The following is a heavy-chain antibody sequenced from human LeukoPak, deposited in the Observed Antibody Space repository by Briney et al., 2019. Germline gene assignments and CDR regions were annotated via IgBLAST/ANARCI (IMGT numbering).Heavy chain of an antibody. CDR3: AKVPYYYDSSGYPYYFDY. CDR1: GFTFSNYA. Sequence: GGSLRLSCAASGFTFSNYAVSWVRQAPGKGLEWVSAISGSGGSTYYADSVKGRFTISRDNSKNTLYLQMNSLRAEDTAVYYCAKVPYYYDSSGYPYYFDYWGQGTLVTVSS. V-gene: IGHV3-23*01. CDR2: ISGSGGST. J-gene: IGHJ4*02. D-gene: IGHD3-22*01.